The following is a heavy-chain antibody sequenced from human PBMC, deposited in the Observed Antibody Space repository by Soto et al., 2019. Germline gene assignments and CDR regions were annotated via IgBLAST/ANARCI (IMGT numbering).Heavy chain of an antibody. J-gene: IGHJ6*02. CDR3: ARAPTIGTVWGRDYSSFFDV. D-gene: IGHD3-16*01. V-gene: IGHV3-33*01. Sequence: PGGSLRLSCAASGFTFSSYGMHWVRQAPGKGLEWVAVIWYDGSNKYYADSVKGRFTISRDNSKNTLYLQMNSLRASDTAMYFCARAPTIGTVWGRDYSSFFDVWGQGTTVTVSS. CDR1: GFTFSSYG. CDR2: IWYDGSNK.